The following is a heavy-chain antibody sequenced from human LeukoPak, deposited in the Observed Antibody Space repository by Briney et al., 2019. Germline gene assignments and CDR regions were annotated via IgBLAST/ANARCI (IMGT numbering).Heavy chain of an antibody. Sequence: GGSLRLSCAASGFTFNDYYMSWIRQAPGKGLEWLSYINIGGTNTHYADSVKGRFTISRDNAKKSLYLEMDNLRAEDTAVYYCATDGAGFDTWGQGTLVTVSS. CDR2: INIGGTNT. CDR1: GFTFNDYY. J-gene: IGHJ5*02. V-gene: IGHV3-11*01. CDR3: ATDGAGFDT.